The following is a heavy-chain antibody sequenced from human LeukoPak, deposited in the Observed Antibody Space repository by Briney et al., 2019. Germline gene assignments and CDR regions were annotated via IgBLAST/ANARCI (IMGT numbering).Heavy chain of an antibody. CDR1: GYTFTSFD. Sequence: ASVTVSCTASGYTFTSFDFNWVRQATGQGLEWMGWMKSNNGHTGYAQKFQDRVTMTRGTSISTAYMELNRLRSDDTAIYYCARVSDYYDTSPLDYWGQGTLVTVSS. D-gene: IGHD3-22*01. V-gene: IGHV1-8*01. CDR3: ARVSDYYDTSPLDY. J-gene: IGHJ4*02. CDR2: MKSNNGHT.